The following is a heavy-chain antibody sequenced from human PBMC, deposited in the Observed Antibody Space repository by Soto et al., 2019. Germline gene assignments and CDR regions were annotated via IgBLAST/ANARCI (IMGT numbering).Heavy chain of an antibody. D-gene: IGHD6-13*01. CDR3: AKAYSSSWHYYYYMDV. V-gene: IGHV3-23*01. J-gene: IGHJ6*03. CDR2: ISGSGGST. CDR1: GFTFSSYA. Sequence: GGSLRLSCAASGFTFSSYAMSWVRQAPGKGLEWVSAISGSGGSTYYADSVKGRFTISRDNSKNTLYLQMNSLRAEDTAVYYCAKAYSSSWHYYYYMDVWGKGTTVTVSS.